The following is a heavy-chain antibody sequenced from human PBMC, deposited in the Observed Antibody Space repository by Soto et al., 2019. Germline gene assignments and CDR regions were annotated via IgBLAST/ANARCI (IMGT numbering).Heavy chain of an antibody. Sequence: SETLSLTCSVSGDSISSSTYYWGWIRQPPGKGLEWIGNIYRSGNTNHNPSLKSRVTISVDTSKNQFSLKLSSVTAADTAVFYCARLSTIFGVVSITGPSYYFDYWGQGDRVTVYS. CDR2: IYRSGNT. CDR3: ARLSTIFGVVSITGPSYYFDY. CDR1: GDSISSSTYY. V-gene: IGHV4-39*01. J-gene: IGHJ4*02. D-gene: IGHD3-3*01.